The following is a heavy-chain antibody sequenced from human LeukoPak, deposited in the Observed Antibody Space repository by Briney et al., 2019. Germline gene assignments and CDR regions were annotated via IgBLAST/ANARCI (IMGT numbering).Heavy chain of an antibody. Sequence: SETLSLTCTVSGDSISSYYWSWIRQPPGKGLEWIGYIYYSGSTNYNPSLKSRVTISVDTSKNQFSLKLSSVTAADTGIYYCARGSSIAAADPHNWFDPWGQGTLVTVSS. D-gene: IGHD6-13*01. V-gene: IGHV4-59*01. CDR1: GDSISSYY. CDR3: ARGSSIAAADPHNWFDP. CDR2: IYYSGST. J-gene: IGHJ5*02.